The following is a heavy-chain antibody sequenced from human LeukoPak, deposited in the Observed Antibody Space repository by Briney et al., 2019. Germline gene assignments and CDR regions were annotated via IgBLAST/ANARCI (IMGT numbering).Heavy chain of an antibody. CDR1: GFTFSSYD. CDR2: IGTAGDT. V-gene: IGHV3-13*01. J-gene: IGHJ3*02. CDR3: ARSLGAFDAFDI. Sequence: PGGSLRLSCAASGFTFSSYDMHWVRQATGKGLEWVSAIGTAGDTYYPGSVKGRFTISRENAKNSLYLQMNSLRAGDTAVYYCARSLGAFDAFDIWGQGTVVTVSS. D-gene: IGHD4/OR15-4a*01.